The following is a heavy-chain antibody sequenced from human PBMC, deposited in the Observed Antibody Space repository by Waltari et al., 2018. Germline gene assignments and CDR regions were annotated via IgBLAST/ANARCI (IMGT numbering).Heavy chain of an antibody. J-gene: IGHJ6*02. CDR2: IIWDSGRK. Sequence: EVQLVESGGGLVQPGKSLRLSCAASGFTFDDYAMHWVRQVPGKGLEWFSGIIWDSGRKGYADSLKGRFTISGDNAKTSLYLQMNSLRPEDTALYYCAKDIGGNYGGGYGIDVWGQGTTVTVSS. V-gene: IGHV3-9*01. CDR1: GFTFDDYA. CDR3: AKDIGGNYGGGYGIDV. D-gene: IGHD3-10*01.